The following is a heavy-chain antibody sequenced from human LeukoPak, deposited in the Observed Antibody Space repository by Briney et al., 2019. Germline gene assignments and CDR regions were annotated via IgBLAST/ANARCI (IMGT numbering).Heavy chain of an antibody. D-gene: IGHD3-16*02. CDR2: ISGDGDST. Sequence: PGGSLRPSCAASGFTFDDYVLHWVRHASGRGLEWVSLISGDGDSTYYADSVKGRFTISRDNTKNSLYMQMSSLTIEDTGLYYCVKVYGSGSHRNAFDVWGQGTMVTVSS. CDR1: GFTFDDYV. V-gene: IGHV3-43*02. CDR3: VKVYGSGSHRNAFDV. J-gene: IGHJ3*01.